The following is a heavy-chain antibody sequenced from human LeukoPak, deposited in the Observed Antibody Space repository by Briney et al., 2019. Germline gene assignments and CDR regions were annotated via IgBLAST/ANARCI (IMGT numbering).Heavy chain of an antibody. D-gene: IGHD3-22*01. V-gene: IGHV1-3*01. J-gene: IGHJ4*02. CDR1: GYTFTSHA. CDR3: AINYYDSSGYPDY. Sequence: ASVKVSCKASGYTFTSHAVHWVRQAPGQRLEWMGWINAGNGNTKYSQKFQGRVTITRDTSASTAYMELSSLRSEDTAVYYCAINYYDSSGYPDYWGQGTLVTVSS. CDR2: INAGNGNT.